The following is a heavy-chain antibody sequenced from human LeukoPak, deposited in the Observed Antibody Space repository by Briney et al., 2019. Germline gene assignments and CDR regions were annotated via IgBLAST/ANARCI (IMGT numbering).Heavy chain of an antibody. Sequence: QSGGSLRLSCAASGFTFTNYGMGWVRQAPGKGLEWVAAISGSGGSTYYADSVKGRFTISRDNSKNTLYLQMNSLRAEDTAVYYCAIRGYGDYIDYWGQGTLVTVSS. D-gene: IGHD4-17*01. V-gene: IGHV3-23*01. CDR2: ISGSGGST. CDR3: AIRGYGDYIDY. CDR1: GFTFTNYG. J-gene: IGHJ4*02.